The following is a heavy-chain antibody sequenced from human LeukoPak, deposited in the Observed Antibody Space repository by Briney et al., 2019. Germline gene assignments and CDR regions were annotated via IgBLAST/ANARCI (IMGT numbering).Heavy chain of an antibody. CDR3: ARGHHYDSSGYPEYFQH. CDR2: MNSDGSST. V-gene: IGHV3-74*01. CDR1: GFTFSSYW. Sequence: TGGSLRLSCAASGFTFSSYWMHWVRQTPGKGLAWVSRMNSDGSSTTYADSVEGRFTIFRDNAKNTLYLQMTSLRAEDTAVYYCARGHHYDSSGYPEYFQHWGQGTLVTVSS. J-gene: IGHJ1*01. D-gene: IGHD3-22*01.